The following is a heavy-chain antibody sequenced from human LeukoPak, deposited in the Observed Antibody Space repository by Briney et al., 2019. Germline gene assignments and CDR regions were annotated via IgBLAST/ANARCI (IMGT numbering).Heavy chain of an antibody. V-gene: IGHV1-18*01. CDR2: ISAYNGNR. D-gene: IGHD6-19*01. CDR1: GYTFTSYG. CDR3: ARDSPYSSGHFHY. Sequence: ASVKVSCKASGYTFTSYGISWVRQAPGKELGSRGWISAYNGNRNYAQKRQGRVTMTTDTSTSTAYMELRSLRSDDTAVYYCARDSPYSSGHFHYWGQGTLVTVSS. J-gene: IGHJ4*02.